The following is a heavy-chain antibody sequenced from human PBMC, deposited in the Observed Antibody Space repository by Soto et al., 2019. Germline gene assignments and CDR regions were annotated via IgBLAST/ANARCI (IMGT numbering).Heavy chain of an antibody. V-gene: IGHV3-23*01. CDR3: AKRGSGSYYDY. Sequence: EVQLLESGGGLVQPGGSLRLSCAASGSTFTSYAMSWVRQAPGKGLERAPVIIGSGGSTYYADSVKGRFTISRDNFKNTLYLQMNTLRAEERAVYYCAKRGSGSYYDYWGQGTLVTVSS. D-gene: IGHD3-10*01. CDR1: GSTFTSYA. J-gene: IGHJ4*02. CDR2: IIGSGGST.